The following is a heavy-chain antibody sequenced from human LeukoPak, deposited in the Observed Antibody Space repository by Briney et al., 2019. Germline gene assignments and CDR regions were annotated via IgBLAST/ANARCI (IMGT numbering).Heavy chain of an antibody. Sequence: GGSLRLSCAASGFTFSSYAMSWVRQAPGKGLEWVSAISGSGGSTYYADSVKGRFTISRDNSKNTLYLQMNSLRAEDTAVYYCGEDPRGWEWLAGDDNWGQGTMVTVSS. J-gene: IGHJ3*02. CDR2: ISGSGGST. D-gene: IGHD6-19*01. CDR1: GFTFSSYA. CDR3: GEDPRGWEWLAGDDN. V-gene: IGHV3-23*01.